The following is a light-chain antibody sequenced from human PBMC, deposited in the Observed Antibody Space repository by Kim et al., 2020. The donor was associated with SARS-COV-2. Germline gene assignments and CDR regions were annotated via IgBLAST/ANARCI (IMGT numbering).Light chain of an antibody. CDR2: KDT. V-gene: IGLV3-25*03. CDR1: ALAKQY. Sequence: PSRTARITFSGGALAKQYAYWYQQKPGQAPMLVIYKDTERPSGIPERISGSSSGTTVTLTISGVQPEDEADYYCQSADSSGTYVLFGGGTQLTVL. J-gene: IGLJ2*01. CDR3: QSADSSGTYVL.